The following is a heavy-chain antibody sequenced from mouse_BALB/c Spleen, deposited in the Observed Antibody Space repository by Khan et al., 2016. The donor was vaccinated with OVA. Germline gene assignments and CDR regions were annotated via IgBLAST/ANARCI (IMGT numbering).Heavy chain of an antibody. J-gene: IGHJ3*01. CDR1: GLTFISFS. V-gene: IGHV5-6*01. Sequence: EVELVESGGDLVKPGGSLKLSCAAFGLTFISFSMSWVRQTPDKRLEWVATISRAGDYTYYPDSGKGGCTIFRDNAKNTLYVQMSSLQSEDTAMYYCASHLTGTFAYWGQGTLVTVSA. D-gene: IGHD4-1*01. CDR2: ISRAGDYT. CDR3: ASHLTGTFAY.